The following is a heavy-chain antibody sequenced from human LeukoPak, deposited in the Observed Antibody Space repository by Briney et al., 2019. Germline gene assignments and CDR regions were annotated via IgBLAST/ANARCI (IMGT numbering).Heavy chain of an antibody. CDR3: ARSRKNDCTSTSCYTDY. Sequence: NPSETLSLTCTVSGGSISSSSYYWGWIRQPPGKGLEWIGSIYYSGSTYYNPSLKSRVTISVDTSKNQFSLKLNSLTAADTAVYYCARSRKNDCTSTSCYTDYWGQGALVTVSS. J-gene: IGHJ4*02. CDR1: GGSISSSSYY. D-gene: IGHD2-2*02. V-gene: IGHV4-39*01. CDR2: IYYSGST.